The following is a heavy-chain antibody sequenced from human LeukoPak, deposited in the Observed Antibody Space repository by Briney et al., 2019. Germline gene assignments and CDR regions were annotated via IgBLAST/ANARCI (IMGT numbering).Heavy chain of an antibody. Sequence: GGSLRLSCAASEFTFSSYAMHWVRQAPGKGLEWVAAISFDGNNEYYADSVKGRFTISRDNSKDTLYLQMNSLRAEDTAVYYCANIIRKYTSGYYYFDYWGQGTLVTVSS. CDR1: EFTFSSYA. V-gene: IGHV3-30-3*01. D-gene: IGHD6-25*01. CDR2: ISFDGNNE. CDR3: ANIIRKYTSGYYYFDY. J-gene: IGHJ4*02.